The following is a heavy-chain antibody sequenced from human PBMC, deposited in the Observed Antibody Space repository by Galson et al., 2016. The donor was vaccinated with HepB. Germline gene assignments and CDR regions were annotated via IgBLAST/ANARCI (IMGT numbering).Heavy chain of an antibody. Sequence: QSGAEVKKPGESLRISCKASGPTFISNSVTWVRQAPGQGLEWMGWLNAYNGNTHYAQNLQGRVTMTTETSTNTAYMELRSLRPDDTAVYYSATYQEGSGRVWFDPWGQGTLVTVSA. J-gene: IGHJ5*02. CDR3: ATYQEGSGRVWFDP. CDR2: LNAYNGNT. V-gene: IGHV1-18*04. D-gene: IGHD3-10*01. CDR1: GPTFISNS.